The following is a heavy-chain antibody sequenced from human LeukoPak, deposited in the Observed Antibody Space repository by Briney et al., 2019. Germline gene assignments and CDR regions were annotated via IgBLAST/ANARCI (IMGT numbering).Heavy chain of an antibody. CDR3: AKLASSGWYRGNYFDY. CDR1: GFTFSSYA. J-gene: IGHJ4*02. Sequence: GSLRLSCAAPGFTFSSYAMSWVRQAPGKGLEWVSAISGSGGSTYYADSVKGRFTISRDNSKNTLYLQMNSLRAEDTAVYYCAKLASSGWYRGNYFDYWGQGTLVTVSS. CDR2: ISGSGGST. D-gene: IGHD6-19*01. V-gene: IGHV3-23*01.